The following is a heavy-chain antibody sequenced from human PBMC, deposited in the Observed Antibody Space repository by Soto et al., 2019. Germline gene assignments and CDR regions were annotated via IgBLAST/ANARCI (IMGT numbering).Heavy chain of an antibody. V-gene: IGHV3-33*01. D-gene: IGHD3-3*01. J-gene: IGHJ6*01. CDR2: IWYDGSNK. CDR1: GFTFSSYG. CDR3: ARDLLYDFWSGYSLYYYYGMDV. Sequence: QVQLVESGGGVVQPGRSLRLSCAASGFTFSSYGMHWVRQAPGKGLEWVAVIWYDGSNKYYADSVKGRFTISRDNSKNTLYLQMNSLRAEDTAVYYCARDLLYDFWSGYSLYYYYGMDVW.